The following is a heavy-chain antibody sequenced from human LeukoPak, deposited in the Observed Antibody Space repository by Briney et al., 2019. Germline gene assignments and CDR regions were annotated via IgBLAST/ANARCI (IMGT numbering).Heavy chain of an antibody. V-gene: IGHV3-23*01. D-gene: IGHD6-19*01. Sequence: AGGSLRLSCAASGFTFSSYAMSWVRQAPGKGLEWVSAISGSGGSTYYADSVKGRFTISRDNSKNTLYLQMNSLRAEDTAVYYCAKDGGPYSSGSFDYWGQGTLVTVSS. CDR3: AKDGGPYSSGSFDY. CDR2: ISGSGGST. J-gene: IGHJ4*02. CDR1: GFTFSSYA.